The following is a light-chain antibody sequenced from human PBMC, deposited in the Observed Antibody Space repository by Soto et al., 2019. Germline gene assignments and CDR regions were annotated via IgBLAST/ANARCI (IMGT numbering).Light chain of an antibody. CDR3: QQFDSLPIT. V-gene: IGKV1-33*01. CDR2: DVS. J-gene: IGKJ5*01. CDR1: QDITNY. Sequence: DIQMTQSPSSLSASVGDRVTITCQASQDITNYLNWYQQKPGKAPRLLVYDVSNLDTGVPSRFSESGSGTHFSFTISSLHPEDIATYYCQQFDSLPITFGQGTRLEI.